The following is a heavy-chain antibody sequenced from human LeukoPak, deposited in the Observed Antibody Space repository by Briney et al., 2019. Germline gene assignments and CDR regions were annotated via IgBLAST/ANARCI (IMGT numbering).Heavy chain of an antibody. V-gene: IGHV4-30-4*01. CDR2: IYYSGST. J-gene: IGHJ6*02. CDR3: ARDYGGNPSELNYYYYGMDV. CDR1: GGSISSGDYY. D-gene: IGHD4-23*01. Sequence: PSETLSLTCTVSGGSISSGDYYWSWIRQPPGTGLEWIGYIYYSGSTYYNPSLKSRVTISVDTSKNQFSLKLSSVTAADTAVYYCARDYGGNPSELNYYYYGMDVWGQGTTVTVSS.